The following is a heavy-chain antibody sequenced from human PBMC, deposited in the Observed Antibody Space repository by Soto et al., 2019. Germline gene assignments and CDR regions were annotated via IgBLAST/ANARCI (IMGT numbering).Heavy chain of an antibody. CDR2: IWYDGSNK. J-gene: IGHJ4*02. CDR1: GFTFSSYG. Sequence: GGSLRLSCAASGFTFSSYGMHWVRQAPGKGLEWVAVIWYDGSNKYYADSVKGRFTISRDNSKTTLYLQMNSLRAEDTAVYYCARDLGITMIVVVIDYWGQGTLVTVSS. D-gene: IGHD3-22*01. CDR3: ARDLGITMIVVVIDY. V-gene: IGHV3-33*01.